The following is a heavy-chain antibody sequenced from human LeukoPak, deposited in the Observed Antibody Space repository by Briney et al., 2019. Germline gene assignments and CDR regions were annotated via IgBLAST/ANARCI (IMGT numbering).Heavy chain of an antibody. Sequence: PAGSLTLSCAVSGFTFIRYGMHWVRQAQGKGREWEAFIRNDGSDKYYADPVKGRLTAATDKSKKTLYLQMNSLRTADPGVTYCAKVPKGQGGIVGIDYWGQGTLVTVSS. J-gene: IGHJ4*02. CDR2: IRNDGSDK. CDR1: GFTFIRYG. CDR3: AKVPKGQGGIVGIDY. D-gene: IGHD3-16*01. V-gene: IGHV3-30*02.